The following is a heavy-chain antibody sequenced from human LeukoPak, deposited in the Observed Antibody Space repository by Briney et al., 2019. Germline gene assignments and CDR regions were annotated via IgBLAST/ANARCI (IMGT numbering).Heavy chain of an antibody. J-gene: IGHJ4*02. Sequence: ASVKVSCKASGYSFPNYGFNWVRKPPGQGLEWMGWINPGKGKTNYAQKFQDRVTMTTDTSTNTAYMELGSLNSDDTAIYYCARADFWSGYYEYYFDFWGQGTLVTVSS. CDR3: ARADFWSGYYEYYFDF. V-gene: IGHV1-18*01. CDR1: GYSFPNYG. D-gene: IGHD3-3*01. CDR2: INPGKGKT.